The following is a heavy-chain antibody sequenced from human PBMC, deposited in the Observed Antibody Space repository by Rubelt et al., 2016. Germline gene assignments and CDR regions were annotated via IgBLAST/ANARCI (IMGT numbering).Heavy chain of an antibody. CDR3: ARVAEDVITDYMDV. Sequence: GGSLRLSCVGSGFSFGSHWMSWVRQAPGKGLEWVASIKQLGSEKHYVDSVRARFTISRDDARSSLFLQMHSLRAEDTAVYYCARVAEDVITDYMDVWGKGTTVTVSS. J-gene: IGHJ6*03. D-gene: IGHD2/OR15-2a*01. V-gene: IGHV3-7*04. CDR2: IKQLGSEK. CDR1: GFSFGSHW.